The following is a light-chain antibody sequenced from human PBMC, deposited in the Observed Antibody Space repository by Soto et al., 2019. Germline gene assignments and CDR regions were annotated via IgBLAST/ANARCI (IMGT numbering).Light chain of an antibody. J-gene: IGLJ3*02. CDR3: GTWDSSLSARV. CDR2: ENN. V-gene: IGLV1-51*02. CDR1: SSNIGNNY. Sequence: QSVLTQPPSVSAAPGQKVTISCSGSSSNIGNNYVSWYQQLPGTAPKLLIYENNKRPSGIPGRFSGSKSGTSATLGITGLQTGDEADYYCGTWDSSLSARVFGGGTKLTVL.